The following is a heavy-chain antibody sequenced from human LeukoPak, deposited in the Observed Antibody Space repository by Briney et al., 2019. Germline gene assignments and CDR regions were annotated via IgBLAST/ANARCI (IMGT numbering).Heavy chain of an antibody. Sequence: PSETLSLTCAVYGGSFSGYYWGWIRQPPGKGLEWIGSIYYSGSTYYNPSLKSRVTISVDTSKNQFSLKLSSVTAADTAVYYCARRKYYYDSSGPFDYWGQGTLVTVSS. CDR1: GGSFSGYY. D-gene: IGHD3-22*01. J-gene: IGHJ4*02. CDR2: IYYSGST. V-gene: IGHV4-39*01. CDR3: ARRKYYYDSSGPFDY.